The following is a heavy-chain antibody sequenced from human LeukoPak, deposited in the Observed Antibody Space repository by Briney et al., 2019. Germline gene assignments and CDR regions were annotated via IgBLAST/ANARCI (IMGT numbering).Heavy chain of an antibody. CDR3: ARDSSSWYGGLDF. D-gene: IGHD6-13*01. Sequence: SVKVSCKASGGTFSSYAISWVRQAPGQGLEWMGGIIPIFGTANYAQKFQGRVTITADKSTSTAYMELSSLRSEDTAVYYCARDSSSWYGGLDFWGQGTLVTVSS. J-gene: IGHJ4*02. CDR1: GGTFSSYA. CDR2: IIPIFGTA. V-gene: IGHV1-69*06.